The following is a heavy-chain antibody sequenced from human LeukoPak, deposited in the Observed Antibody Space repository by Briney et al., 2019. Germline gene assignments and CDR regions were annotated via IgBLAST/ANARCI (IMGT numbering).Heavy chain of an antibody. Sequence: GGSLRLSCAASAPSFSSSAMSSVRPPPRKGMEWVSAIRVSGGSTYYADSVKGPFTISRDNSKYTLYLQMNSLRAEDTAVYYCAKDHGLLWFVELLSSYFDYWGQGTLVTVSS. J-gene: IGHJ4*02. D-gene: IGHD3-10*01. CDR3: AKDHGLLWFVELLSSYFDY. CDR1: APSFSSSA. CDR2: IRVSGGST. V-gene: IGHV3-23*01.